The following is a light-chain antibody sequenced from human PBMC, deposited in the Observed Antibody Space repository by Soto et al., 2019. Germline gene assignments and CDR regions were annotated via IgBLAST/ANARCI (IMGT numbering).Light chain of an antibody. V-gene: IGKV3-11*01. CDR3: QQRSNWHLT. CDR1: QSVSSY. CDR2: DAS. J-gene: IGKJ4*01. Sequence: EIVLTQSPATLSLSPGERATLSCRASQSVSSYLAWYQQKPGQAPRLLIYDASNRATGIPAGFSGSGSGTDFTLTISSLEPEDFAVYYCQQRSNWHLTFGGGTKVEIK.